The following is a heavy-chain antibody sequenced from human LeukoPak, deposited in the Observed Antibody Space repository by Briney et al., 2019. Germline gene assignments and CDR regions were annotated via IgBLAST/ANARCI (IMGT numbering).Heavy chain of an antibody. CDR3: ARRPFGADY. CDR1: GFTVSSND. J-gene: IGHJ4*02. D-gene: IGHD3-10*01. CDR2: IYAGGNT. Sequence: GGSLGLSCAASGFTVSSNDLSWVRQAPGKGLEWVSVIYAGGNTYYADSVKGRFTISRDTSKNTLYLQMNSLRVEDTAVYYCARRPFGADYWGQGTLVTVSS. V-gene: IGHV3-66*01.